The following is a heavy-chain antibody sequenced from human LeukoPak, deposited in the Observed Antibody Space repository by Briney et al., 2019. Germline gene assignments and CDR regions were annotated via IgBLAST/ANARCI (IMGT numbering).Heavy chain of an antibody. CDR2: IIPIFGTA. CDR3: ATGTAMVLYFFDY. J-gene: IGHJ4*02. V-gene: IGHV1-69*13. Sequence: VASVKVSCKASGGTFSSYAISWVRQAPGQGLEWMGGIIPIFGTANYAQKFQGRVTITADESTSTAYMELSSLRSEDTAFYYCATGTAMVLYFFDYWGQGTLVTVSS. CDR1: GGTFSSYA. D-gene: IGHD5-18*01.